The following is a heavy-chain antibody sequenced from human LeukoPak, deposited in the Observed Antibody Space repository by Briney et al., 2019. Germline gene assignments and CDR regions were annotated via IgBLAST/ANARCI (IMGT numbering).Heavy chain of an antibody. V-gene: IGHV1-46*01. D-gene: IGHD3-10*02. CDR2: INPSGGST. CDR3: ARHVPLTFVDV. CDR1: GYTFTSYY. J-gene: IGHJ6*02. Sequence: ASVKVSCKASGYTFTSYYMRWVRQAPGQGLEWMGIINPSGGSTSYAQKVQGRVTMTRDTATSTVYMELSSLRSGDTAVYYCARHVPLTFVDVWGQGTTVTVSS.